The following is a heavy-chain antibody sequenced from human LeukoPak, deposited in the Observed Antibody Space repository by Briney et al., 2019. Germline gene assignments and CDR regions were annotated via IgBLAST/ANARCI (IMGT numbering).Heavy chain of an antibody. D-gene: IGHD5-18*01. CDR1: GFTFSSYA. V-gene: IGHV3-23*01. CDR2: FSGTSST. CDR3: ARDLLGYSYDAYYFDF. J-gene: IGHJ4*02. Sequence: GGSLRLSCAASGFTFSSYAMSWVRQAPGKGLEWVSTFSGTSSTSYADAVKGRVTISRDNSKNTLYLQMNSLRAEDTAVYYCARDLLGYSYDAYYFDFWGQGTLVTVSS.